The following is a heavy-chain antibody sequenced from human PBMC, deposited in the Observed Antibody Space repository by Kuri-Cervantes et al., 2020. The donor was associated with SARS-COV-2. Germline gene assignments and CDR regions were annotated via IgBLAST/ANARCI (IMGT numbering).Heavy chain of an antibody. J-gene: IGHJ4*02. D-gene: IGHD1-26*01. Sequence: ASVKVSCKASGYTFTGYYMHWVRQAPGQGLEWMGWINPNSGGTNYAQKFQGRVTMTRDTSISTAYMELSRLRSDDTAVYYCAREREPMRTSDYWGQGTLVTVSS. CDR2: INPNSGGT. CDR1: GYTFTGYY. CDR3: AREREPMRTSDY. V-gene: IGHV1-2*02.